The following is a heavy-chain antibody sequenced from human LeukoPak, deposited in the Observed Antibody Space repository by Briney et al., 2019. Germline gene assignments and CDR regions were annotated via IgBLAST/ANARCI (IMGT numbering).Heavy chain of an antibody. Sequence: GGSLRLSCAASGFTFSNFVMNWVRQAPGKGLEWVATISGGGDHKYYTDSVKGRFTISRDNSKNSLSLQMNSLRADDTALYYCARRATTATSSWGAFDLWGQGTMVTVSS. CDR2: ISGGGDHK. D-gene: IGHD4-17*01. V-gene: IGHV3-23*01. J-gene: IGHJ3*01. CDR3: ARRATTATSSWGAFDL. CDR1: GFTFSNFV.